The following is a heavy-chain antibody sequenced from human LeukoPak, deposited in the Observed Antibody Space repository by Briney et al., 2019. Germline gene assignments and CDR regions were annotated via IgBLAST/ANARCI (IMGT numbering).Heavy chain of an antibody. Sequence: SVKVSCKASGGTFSSYAISWVRQPPGQGLEWMGGIIPIFGTANYAQKFRGRVTITADKSTRTAYMELSSLRSEDTAVYYCARDGGYGYTHWGQGTLVTVSS. CDR2: IIPIFGTA. CDR3: ARDGGYGYTH. J-gene: IGHJ4*02. V-gene: IGHV1-69*06. CDR1: GGTFSSYA. D-gene: IGHD5-18*01.